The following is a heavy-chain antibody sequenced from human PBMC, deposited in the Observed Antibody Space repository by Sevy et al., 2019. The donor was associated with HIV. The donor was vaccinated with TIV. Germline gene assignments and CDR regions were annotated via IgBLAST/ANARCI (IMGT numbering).Heavy chain of an antibody. D-gene: IGHD3-10*01. CDR3: ARGSRRLDAFDI. CDR1: GFTVSSNY. Sequence: GGSLRLSCAASGFTVSSNYMSWVRQAPGKGLEWVSVIYSGGSTYYADSMKGRFTISRDNSKNTLYLQMNSLRAEDTAVYYCARGSRRLDAFDIWGQGTMVTVSS. V-gene: IGHV3-66*01. J-gene: IGHJ3*02. CDR2: IYSGGST.